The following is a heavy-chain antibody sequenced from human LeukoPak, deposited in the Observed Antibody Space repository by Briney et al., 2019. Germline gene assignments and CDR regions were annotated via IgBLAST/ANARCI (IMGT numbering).Heavy chain of an antibody. CDR3: ARRRTAAASGYFDY. Sequence: SETLSLTCTVSGVSLSGDYWSWIRQPAGKGLVWIGRIYTSGTTNYNPSLKSRVTMSVDTSNNQFSLNLRSVTAADTAVYYCARRRTAAASGYFDYWGQGILVTVSS. D-gene: IGHD6-13*01. J-gene: IGHJ4*02. V-gene: IGHV4-4*07. CDR1: GVSLSGDY. CDR2: IYTSGTT.